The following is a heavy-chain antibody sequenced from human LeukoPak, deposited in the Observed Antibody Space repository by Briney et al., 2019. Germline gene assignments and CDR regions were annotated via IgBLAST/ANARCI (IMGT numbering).Heavy chain of an antibody. V-gene: IGHV4-61*08. J-gene: IGHJ6*02. D-gene: IGHD3-3*01. Sequence: SETLSLTCTVSGGSISSGGYYWSWIRQHPGKGLEWIGYIYYSGSTNYNPSLKSRVTISVDTSKNQFSLKLSSVTAADTAVYYCARDLRFSRYGMDVWGQGTTVTVSS. CDR1: GGSISSGGYY. CDR2: IYYSGST. CDR3: ARDLRFSRYGMDV.